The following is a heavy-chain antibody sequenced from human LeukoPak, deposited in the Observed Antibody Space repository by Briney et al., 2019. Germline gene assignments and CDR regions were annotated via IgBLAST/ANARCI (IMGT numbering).Heavy chain of an antibody. CDR2: ITSIGVNT. V-gene: IGHV3-23*01. CDR1: GFTFSPSA. J-gene: IGHJ4*02. CDR3: AKEAKVLDYFDY. Sequence: GGSLRLSCAASGFTFSPSAISWVRQAPGKGLEWVSTITSIGVNTYYADSVKGRFTISRDNSKNTLYLQMNSLRAEDTALYYCAKEAKVLDYFDYWGQGALVTVSS.